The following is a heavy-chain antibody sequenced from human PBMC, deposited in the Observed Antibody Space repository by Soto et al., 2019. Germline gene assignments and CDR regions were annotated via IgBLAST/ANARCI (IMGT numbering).Heavy chain of an antibody. CDR3: ATWHEREHAYDV. Sequence: DVQLVESGGCLIQPGESLRLSCAAFGLTISGKKYVAGVRPAPVKGLEWVSALYDVDGSFYADSVKGRFTTSSDSYTTTVYLKMNDLRTDDTAVYYYATWHEREHAYDVWGQGTTGTVSS. D-gene: IGHD1-1*01. J-gene: IGHJ3*01. CDR2: LYDVDGS. V-gene: IGHV3-53*01. CDR1: GLTISGKKY.